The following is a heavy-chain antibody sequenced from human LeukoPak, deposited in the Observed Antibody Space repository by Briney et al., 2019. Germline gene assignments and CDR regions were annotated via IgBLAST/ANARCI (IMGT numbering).Heavy chain of an antibody. CDR2: ISGGVGDT. V-gene: IGHV3-23*01. CDR3: AKSYSGWYAIDY. CDR1: GFTFISYA. Sequence: GGSLRLSCAASGFTFISYAMSWVRQAPGKGLEWVSAISGGVGDTHYADSVMGRFTISRDDSKNTVFLQMNSLRAEDTALYYCAKSYSGWYAIDYWGQGTLVTVSS. D-gene: IGHD6-19*01. J-gene: IGHJ4*02.